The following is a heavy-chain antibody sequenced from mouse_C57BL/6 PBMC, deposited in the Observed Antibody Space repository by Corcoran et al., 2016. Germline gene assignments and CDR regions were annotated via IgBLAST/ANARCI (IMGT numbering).Heavy chain of an antibody. V-gene: IGHV1-81*01. D-gene: IGHD3-2*02. CDR2: IYPRSGNT. CDR3: ARTAQGYFDY. Sequence: QVQLQQSGAELARPGASVKLSCKASGYTFTSYGISWVKQRTGQGLEWIGEIYPRSGNTYYNEKFKGKATLTADKSSSTAYMELRSLTSEDSAVYFCARTAQGYFDYWGQGTTLTVSS. J-gene: IGHJ2*01. CDR1: GYTFTSYG.